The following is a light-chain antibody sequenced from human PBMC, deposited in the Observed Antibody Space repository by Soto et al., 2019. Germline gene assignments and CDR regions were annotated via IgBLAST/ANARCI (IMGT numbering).Light chain of an antibody. Sequence: DIQMTQSPSSMSASVGDRVTITCRASHNISSKLIWYQQKPGEAPKPLIYTASSLYSGVPSRFSGSVSGTDGTITISSLKKEDGATYYCQQSYSNTITFGQGTRLEIK. V-gene: IGKV1-39*01. CDR2: TAS. CDR1: HNISSK. CDR3: QQSYSNTIT. J-gene: IGKJ5*01.